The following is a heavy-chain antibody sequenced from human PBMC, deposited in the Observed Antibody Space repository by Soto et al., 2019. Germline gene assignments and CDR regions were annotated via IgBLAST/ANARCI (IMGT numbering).Heavy chain of an antibody. V-gene: IGHV3-23*01. CDR3: AKVSSSWYSGFFDF. CDR1: GFTFSSHA. CDR2: LSDSGGST. D-gene: IGHD6-13*01. Sequence: EVQLLESGGGLVQPGGSLRLSCTASGFTFSSHAITWVLQAPGKGLEWVSGLSDSGGSTYYADSVKCRFTISRDNSMNTLYLQMNTLRAEDTAVYYCAKVSSSWYSGFFDFWGQGTLVTVSS. J-gene: IGHJ4*02.